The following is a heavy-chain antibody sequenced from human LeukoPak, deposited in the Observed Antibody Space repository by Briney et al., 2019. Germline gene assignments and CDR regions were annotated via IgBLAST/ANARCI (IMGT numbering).Heavy chain of an antibody. CDR2: IIPIFGTA. J-gene: IGHJ4*02. D-gene: IGHD2-15*01. CDR1: RGTFSSYA. V-gene: IGHV1-69*13. CDR3: AKSTLDCSGGTCYSSPFDY. Sequence: SVKVSCKASRGTFSSYAIRWVRQAPGQGLEWMGGIIPIFGTANYAQKFQGRVTITADESTSTAYMELSSLRSEDTAVYYCAKSTLDCSGGTCYSSPFDYWGQGTLVTVSS.